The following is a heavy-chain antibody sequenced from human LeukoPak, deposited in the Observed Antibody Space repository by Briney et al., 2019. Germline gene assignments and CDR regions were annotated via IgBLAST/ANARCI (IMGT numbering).Heavy chain of an antibody. J-gene: IGHJ4*02. CDR3: AKDRSTVTTYSVY. CDR1: GFTFSSYA. Sequence: PGASLRLSCAASGFTFSSYAMSWVRQAPGKGLEWVSGISGSGGSTYYADSVKGRFTISRDNSKNTLYLQMNSLRAEDTAVYYCAKDRSTVTTYSVYWGQGTLVTVSS. CDR2: ISGSGGST. V-gene: IGHV3-23*01. D-gene: IGHD4-17*01.